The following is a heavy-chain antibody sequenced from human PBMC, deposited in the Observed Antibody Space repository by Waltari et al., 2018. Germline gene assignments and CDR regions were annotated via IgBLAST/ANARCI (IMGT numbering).Heavy chain of an antibody. CDR3: ATPRYGGNGIDY. CDR2: IYYTGDT. CDR1: GDSIGSSSYY. V-gene: IGHV4-39*07. J-gene: IGHJ4*02. D-gene: IGHD2-15*01. Sequence: QLQLQESGPGLVKPSETLSLTCPVSGDSIGSSSYYWGWIRQPPGKGLEWIGNIYYTGDTYDNPSLKSRVTITVDTSKNQLSLKLTAVTAADTAVYYCATPRYGGNGIDYWGQGTLVTVSS.